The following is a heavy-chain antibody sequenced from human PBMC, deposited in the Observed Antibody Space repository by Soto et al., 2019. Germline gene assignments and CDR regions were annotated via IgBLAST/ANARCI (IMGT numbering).Heavy chain of an antibody. D-gene: IGHD1-26*01. J-gene: IGHJ5*02. Sequence: EVQLVESGGDLVKPGGSLRLSCAASGFTFYTAWLNWVRQAPGKGLEWVGRIKSKNDGETTDYAAPVKGRFTISRADSIDTLYLQMSSLKTDVAAVYYCVTDTRGSWGQGTLVTVSS. V-gene: IGHV3-15*07. CDR1: GFTFYTAW. CDR3: VTDTRGS. CDR2: IKSKNDGETT.